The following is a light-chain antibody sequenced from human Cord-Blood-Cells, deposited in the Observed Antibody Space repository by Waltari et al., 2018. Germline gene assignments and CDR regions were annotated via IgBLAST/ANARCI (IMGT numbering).Light chain of an antibody. CDR3: SSYAGSNNYV. CDR2: EVS. J-gene: IGLJ1*01. V-gene: IGLV2-8*01. CDR1: SSDVGGYNY. Sequence: QSALTQPPSASGSPGQSVTISRTGTSSDVGGYNYVSGYQQHPGKAPILMIYEVSKRPSGLPDRVPGAKSGNAASLTVSGLQAEDEADDYSSSYAGSNNYVFGTGTKVTVL.